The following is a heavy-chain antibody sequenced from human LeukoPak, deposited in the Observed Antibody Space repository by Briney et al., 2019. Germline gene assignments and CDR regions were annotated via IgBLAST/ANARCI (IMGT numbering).Heavy chain of an antibody. CDR1: GGTFSSYA. J-gene: IGHJ4*02. CDR3: ARGVSGWDLGYDY. D-gene: IGHD6-19*01. Sequence: SVKVSCTASGGTFSSYAISWVRQAPGQGLEWMGRIIPILGIANYAQKFQGRVTMTRNTSISTAYMELSSLRSEDTAVYYCARGVSGWDLGYDYWGQGTLVTVSS. CDR2: IIPILGIA. V-gene: IGHV1-69*04.